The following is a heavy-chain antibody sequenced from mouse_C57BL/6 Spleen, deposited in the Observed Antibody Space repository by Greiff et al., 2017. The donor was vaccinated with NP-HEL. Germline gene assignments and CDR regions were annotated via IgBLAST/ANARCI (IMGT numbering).Heavy chain of an antibody. CDR3: ARVYGTLLFDY. J-gene: IGHJ2*01. CDR1: GYTFTSYW. V-gene: IGHV1-64*01. CDR2: IHPNSGST. D-gene: IGHD1-1*01. Sequence: VQLQQSGAELVKPGASVKLSCKASGYTFTSYWMHWVKQRPGQGLEWIGMIHPNSGSTNYNEKFKSKVTLTVDKSSSTAYMQLSSLTSEDSAVNDCARVYGTLLFDYWGQGTTLTVSS.